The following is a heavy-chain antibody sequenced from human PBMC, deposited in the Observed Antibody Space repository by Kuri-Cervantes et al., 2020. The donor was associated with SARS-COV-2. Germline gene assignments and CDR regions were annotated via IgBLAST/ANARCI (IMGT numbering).Heavy chain of an antibody. Sequence: GGSLRLSCAASGFTFSSYAMHWVRQAPGKGLEWVAVISYDGSNKYYADSVKGRFTISRDNSKNTLYLQMNSLRAEDTAVYYCARSPGKWEVSYFDNWGQGTLVTVSS. D-gene: IGHD1-26*01. CDR2: ISYDGSNK. V-gene: IGHV3-30-3*01. CDR3: ARSPGKWEVSYFDN. CDR1: GFTFSSYA. J-gene: IGHJ4*02.